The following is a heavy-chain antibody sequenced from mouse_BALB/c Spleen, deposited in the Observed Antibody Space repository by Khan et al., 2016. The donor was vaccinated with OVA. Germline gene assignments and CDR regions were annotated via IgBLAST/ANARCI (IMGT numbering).Heavy chain of an antibody. V-gene: IGHV3-2*02. CDR1: GYSITSGYG. CDR3: ARTARIKY. J-gene: IGHJ2*01. D-gene: IGHD1-2*01. Sequence: EVKLLESAPGLVKPSQSLSLTCTVTGYSITSGYGWNWIRQFPGNKLEWMGYISYSGSTNYNPSLKSRISITRDTSKNQFFLQLNSVTTEDTATYYCARTARIKYWGQGTTLTVSS. CDR2: ISYSGST.